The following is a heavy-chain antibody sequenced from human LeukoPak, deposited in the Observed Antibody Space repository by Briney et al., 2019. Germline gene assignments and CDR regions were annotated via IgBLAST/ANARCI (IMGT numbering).Heavy chain of an antibody. Sequence: GGSLRLSCAASGFTFSGSAIHWVRQSSGKGLEWVGQIDKKDKGYATATAYAASVKGRFTISRDNAKNSLFLQMNSLRAEDTAVYYCARDWQWQQLDGDAFDIWGQGTMVTVSS. CDR1: GFTFSGSA. CDR2: IDKKDKGYATAT. D-gene: IGHD6-13*01. J-gene: IGHJ3*02. CDR3: ARDWQWQQLDGDAFDI. V-gene: IGHV3-73*01.